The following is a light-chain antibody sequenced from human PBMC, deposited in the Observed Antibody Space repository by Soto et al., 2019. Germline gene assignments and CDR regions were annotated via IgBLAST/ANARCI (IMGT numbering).Light chain of an antibody. V-gene: IGKV1-5*03. CDR3: QKYNSAPNT. CDR1: QSISSW. J-gene: IGKJ2*01. Sequence: DIQMTQSPSTLSASVGDTVTITCRASQSISSWLAWYQQKPGKAPNLLIYQASSLQGGVPSRFSGSGSGTEFTLTISSLQPDDFATYYCQKYNSAPNTFGQGTRLEIK. CDR2: QAS.